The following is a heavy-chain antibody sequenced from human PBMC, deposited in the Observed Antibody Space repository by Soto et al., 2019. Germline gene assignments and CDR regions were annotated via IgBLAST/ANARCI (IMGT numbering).Heavy chain of an antibody. Sequence: WETLSLTCTVSGGSVSSGSYYWSWIRQPPGKGLEWIGYIYYSGSTNYNPSLKSRVTISVDTSKNQFSLKLSSVTAAATAVYYCARGSTYYYDSSGYFVDYGGPGTLVTVSS. J-gene: IGHJ4*02. CDR3: ARGSTYYYDSSGYFVDY. CDR2: IYYSGST. D-gene: IGHD3-22*01. V-gene: IGHV4-61*01. CDR1: GGSVSSGSYY.